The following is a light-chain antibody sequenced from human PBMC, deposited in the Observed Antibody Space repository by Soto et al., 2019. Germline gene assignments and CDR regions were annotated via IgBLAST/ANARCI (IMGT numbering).Light chain of an antibody. V-gene: IGKV3-15*01. CDR3: QQYNSYSKT. J-gene: IGKJ1*01. CDR1: QSVISN. CDR2: RAS. Sequence: EIVMTQSPATLSVSPGERATLSCRASQSVISNLAWYQQRPGQAPRLLIYRASTRATGVPARFSGSGSGTEFTLTISSLQPDDFATYYCQQYNSYSKTFGQGTKVDIK.